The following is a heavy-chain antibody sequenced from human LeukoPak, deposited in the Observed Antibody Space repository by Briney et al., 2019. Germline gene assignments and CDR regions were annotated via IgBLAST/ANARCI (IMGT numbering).Heavy chain of an antibody. V-gene: IGHV4-38-2*01. D-gene: IGHD5-18*01. CDR2: IYHSGST. J-gene: IGHJ4*02. CDR1: GYSISSGYY. CDR3: ARQRYSYGYPGY. Sequence: SETLSLTCAVSGYSISSGYYWGWIRQPPGKGLEWIGSIYHSGSTYYNPPLKSRVTISVDTSKNQFSLKLSSVTAADTAVYYCARQRYSYGYPGYWGQGTLVTVSS.